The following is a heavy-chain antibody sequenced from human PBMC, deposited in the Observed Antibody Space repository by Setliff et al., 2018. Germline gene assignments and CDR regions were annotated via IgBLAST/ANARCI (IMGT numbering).Heavy chain of an antibody. V-gene: IGHV4-4*02. CDR2: IYHSGHT. CDR3: ARTVTNGFYPDS. Sequence: SETLSLTCAVSGGSISSTNWWSWVRQPPGKGLDWIGEIYHSGHTKYNPSLKSRVTISVDKSNSQFFLRLNSVTAADTAVYYCARTVTNGFYPDSWGQGTLVTVSS. D-gene: IGHD4-17*01. CDR1: GGSISSTNW. J-gene: IGHJ5*01.